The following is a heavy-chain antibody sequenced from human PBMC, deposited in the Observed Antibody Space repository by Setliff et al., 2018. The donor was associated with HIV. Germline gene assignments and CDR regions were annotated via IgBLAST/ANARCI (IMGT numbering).Heavy chain of an antibody. CDR1: GFIFSAYS. CDR3: VRAAAGLDV. J-gene: IGHJ4*02. V-gene: IGHV3-72*01. CDR2: ITNKATGYII. Sequence: GGSLRLSCAASGFIFSAYSMVWVRQAPGKGLEWVGRITNKATGYIIDYATSVQGRFTISRDDSKDSLFLQMNNLKTEDSAVYFCVRAAAGLDVWSQKIPVTVSS.